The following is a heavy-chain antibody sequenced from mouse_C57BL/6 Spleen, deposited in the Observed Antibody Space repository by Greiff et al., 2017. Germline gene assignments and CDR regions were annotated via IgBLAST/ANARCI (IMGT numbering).Heavy chain of an antibody. V-gene: IGHV14-4*01. CDR2: IDPENGDT. CDR3: TRYDYVSGY. D-gene: IGHD2-4*01. CDR1: GFNIKDDY. J-gene: IGHJ2*01. Sequence: EVQLKQSGAELVRPGASVKLSCTASGFNIKDDYMHWVKQRPEQGLEWIGWIDPENGDTEYASKFQGKATITSDTSSNTAYLQLSSLTSEDTAVYYCTRYDYVSGYWGQGTTLTVSS.